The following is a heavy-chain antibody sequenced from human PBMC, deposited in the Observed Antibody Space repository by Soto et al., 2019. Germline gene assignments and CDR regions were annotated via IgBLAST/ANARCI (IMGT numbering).Heavy chain of an antibody. Sequence: PGESLKISCEGSGYSFTSYWIGWVRQMPGKGPEWMGIIYPGNSDTRYSPSFEGQVTFSADTSLSTAYLQWNSLKASDTATYYCARQRAWNDAFDFWGQGTLVTVSS. D-gene: IGHD1-1*01. J-gene: IGHJ4*02. CDR1: GYSFTSYW. V-gene: IGHV5-51*01. CDR3: ARQRAWNDAFDF. CDR2: IYPGNSDT.